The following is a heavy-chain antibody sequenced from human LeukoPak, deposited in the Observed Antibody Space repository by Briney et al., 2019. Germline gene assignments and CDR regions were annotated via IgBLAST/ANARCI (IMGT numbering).Heavy chain of an antibody. CDR3: ARGRWQQLGYFDY. V-gene: IGHV4-4*02. CDR2: IYHSGST. J-gene: IGHJ4*02. D-gene: IGHD6-13*01. Sequence: SETLSLTCTVSGGSISNHNWWSWVRQPPGKGLEWIAEIYHSGSTNHNPSLKSRITISVDKSQNQFSLKLSSVTAADTAVYYCARGRWQQLGYFDYWGQGTLVTVSS. CDR1: GGSISNHNW.